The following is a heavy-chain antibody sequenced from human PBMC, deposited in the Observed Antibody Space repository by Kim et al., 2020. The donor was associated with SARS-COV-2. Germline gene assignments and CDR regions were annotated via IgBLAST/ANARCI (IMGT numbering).Heavy chain of an antibody. CDR3: ARDRVVVVVTANSEFDY. V-gene: IGHV3-11*04. J-gene: IGHJ4*02. D-gene: IGHD2-21*02. Sequence: VQGRFTISRDNAKNSLYLQMNSLRAEDTAVYYCARDRVVVVVTANSEFDYWGQGTLVTVSS.